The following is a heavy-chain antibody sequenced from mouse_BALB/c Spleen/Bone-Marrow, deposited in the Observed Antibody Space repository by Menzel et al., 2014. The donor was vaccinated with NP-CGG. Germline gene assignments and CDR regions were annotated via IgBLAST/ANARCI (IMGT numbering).Heavy chain of an antibody. Sequence: QVQLQQPGAELVRSGASVKMSCKASGYIFTSYNIHWVKQTPGQGLEWIGHIYPGNGGTNYNQKFKGKATLTADTSSSTAYMQISSLTSKDSAVYFCARGQLLAYWGQGTLVTVSA. J-gene: IGHJ3*01. CDR2: IYPGNGGT. D-gene: IGHD3-3*01. V-gene: IGHV1-12*01. CDR1: GYIFTSYN. CDR3: ARGQLLAY.